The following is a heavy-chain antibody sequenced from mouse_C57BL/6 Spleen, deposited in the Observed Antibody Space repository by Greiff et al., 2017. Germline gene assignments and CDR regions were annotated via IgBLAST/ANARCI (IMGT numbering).Heavy chain of an antibody. CDR3: TRRDYGSSFDY. CDR2: ISSGGDYI. CDR1: GFTFSSYA. D-gene: IGHD1-1*01. J-gene: IGHJ2*01. V-gene: IGHV5S21*01. Sequence: VESGEGLVKPGGSLKLSCAASGFTFSSYAMSWVRQTPEKRLEWVAYISSGGDYIYYADTVKGRFTISRDNARNTLYLQMSSLKSEDTAMYYCTRRDYGSSFDYWGQGTTLTVSS.